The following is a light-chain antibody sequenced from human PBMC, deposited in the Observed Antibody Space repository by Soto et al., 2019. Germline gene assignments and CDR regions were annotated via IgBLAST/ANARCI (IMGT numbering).Light chain of an antibody. V-gene: IGLV2-8*01. J-gene: IGLJ2*01. CDR1: SSDIGAYNY. Sequence: QSALTQPPSASGSPGQSVALSCTGTSSDIGAYNYVSWYQQYPGKAPKLILYEVSTRPSGVPDRFSGSKSGNTASLTVSGLQADDEAHYYCSSYAGNNMYVVFGGGTKLTVL. CDR2: EVS. CDR3: SSYAGNNMYVV.